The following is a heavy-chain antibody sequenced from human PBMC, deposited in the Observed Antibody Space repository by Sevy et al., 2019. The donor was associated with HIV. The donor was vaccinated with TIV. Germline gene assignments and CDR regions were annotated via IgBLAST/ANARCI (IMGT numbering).Heavy chain of an antibody. CDR1: GFTFDMYW. CDR3: ARRDFDL. CDR2: IRQDGNEI. V-gene: IGHV3-7*03. Sequence: GGSLRLSCDASGFTFDMYWLQWVRQAPGKGLEWVANIRQDGNEIYYAASVRGRFTISRDNAKRSLYLQMNNLGVEATATYYGARRDFDLWGQGTLVTVSS. J-gene: IGHJ4*02.